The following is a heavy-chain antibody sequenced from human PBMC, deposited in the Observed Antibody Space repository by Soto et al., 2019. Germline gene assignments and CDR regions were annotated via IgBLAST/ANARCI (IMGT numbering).Heavy chain of an antibody. Sequence: QVQLQDSGPGLVKPSQTLSLTCTVSGGSISSGGYYWSWILQHPGKGLEWIGYSDYSGSTYYNQSLPGRVTRSVDTSKNPFSLRLSAVTVAYTAVYYCAREPVIWGEGTLV. V-gene: IGHV4-31*03. CDR2: SDYSGST. CDR3: AREPVI. J-gene: IGHJ4*02. D-gene: IGHD3-10*01. CDR1: GGSISSGGYY.